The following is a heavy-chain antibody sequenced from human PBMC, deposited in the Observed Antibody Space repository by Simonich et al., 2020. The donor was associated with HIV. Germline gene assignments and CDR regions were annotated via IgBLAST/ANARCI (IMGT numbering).Heavy chain of an antibody. Sequence: QVQLQESGPGLVKPSETLSLTCAVSGYSISSGFYWGWIRQPQGKGRGWIGRIDHSCSTYSNPSLKRRFTISVDTSKNQFSLKLSSVTAADTAVYYCARVMQQQLDRYYYYGMDVWGQGTTVTVSS. V-gene: IGHV4-38-2*01. CDR3: ARVMQQQLDRYYYYGMDV. CDR1: GYSISSGFY. CDR2: IDHSCST. D-gene: IGHD6-13*01. J-gene: IGHJ6*02.